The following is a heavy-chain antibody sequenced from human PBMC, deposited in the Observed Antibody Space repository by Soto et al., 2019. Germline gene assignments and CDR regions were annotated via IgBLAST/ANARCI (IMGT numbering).Heavy chain of an antibody. Sequence: PGGSLRLSCAASGFTFSSYAMSWVRQAPGKGLEWVSAISGSGGSTYYADSVKGRFTISRDSSKNTLYLQMNSLRAEDTAVYYCAKNTVFWSGYYTVGLGYWGQGTLVTVYS. V-gene: IGHV3-23*01. CDR1: GFTFSSYA. CDR3: AKNTVFWSGYYTVGLGY. J-gene: IGHJ4*02. D-gene: IGHD3-3*01. CDR2: ISGSGGST.